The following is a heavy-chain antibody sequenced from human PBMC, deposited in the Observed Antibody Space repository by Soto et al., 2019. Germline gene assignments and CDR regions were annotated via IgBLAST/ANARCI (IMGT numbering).Heavy chain of an antibody. Sequence: GGSLRLSCAASGFTFSSYDMHWVRQAPGKGLEWVAVIWYDGGNKYYADSVKGRFTISRDNSKNTLYLQMNSLRAEDTAVYYCAREPLGYCSSTSCPVWGQGTLVTVSS. J-gene: IGHJ4*02. D-gene: IGHD2-2*01. V-gene: IGHV3-33*01. CDR2: IWYDGGNK. CDR3: AREPLGYCSSTSCPV. CDR1: GFTFSSYD.